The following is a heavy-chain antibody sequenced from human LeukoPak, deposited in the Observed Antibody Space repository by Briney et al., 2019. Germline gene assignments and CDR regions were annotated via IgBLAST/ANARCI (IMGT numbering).Heavy chain of an antibody. CDR3: AKGGGAASD. Sequence: GGSLRLSCAASGFTFTSNYMSWVRQAPGKGLEYVANIKEDGSAKYYVDSVKGRFTISRDNTKNSLYLQMNSVRAEDTAVYYCAKGGGAASDWGQGTLVTVSS. CDR2: IKEDGSAK. D-gene: IGHD1-26*01. CDR1: GFTFTSNY. V-gene: IGHV3-7*01. J-gene: IGHJ4*02.